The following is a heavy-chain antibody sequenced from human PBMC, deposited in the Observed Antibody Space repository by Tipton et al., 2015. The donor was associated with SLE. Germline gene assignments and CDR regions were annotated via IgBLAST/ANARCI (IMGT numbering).Heavy chain of an antibody. V-gene: IGHV4-39*01. J-gene: IGHJ3*02. CDR2: IYYSGST. CDR3: ARRIQVWFDAFDI. D-gene: IGHD5-18*01. Sequence: GLVKPSETLSLTCTVSGGSISSYYWGWIRQPPGKGLEWIGSIYYSGSTYYNPSLKSRVTISVDTSKNQFSLKLSSVTAADTAVYYCARRIQVWFDAFDIWGRGTMVTVSS. CDR1: GGSISSYY.